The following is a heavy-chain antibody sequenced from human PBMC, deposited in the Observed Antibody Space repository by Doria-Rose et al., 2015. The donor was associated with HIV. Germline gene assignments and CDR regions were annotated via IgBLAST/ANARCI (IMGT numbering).Heavy chain of an antibody. CDR3: ARIKSSRWYHKYYFDF. CDR2: TFSDDER. Sequence: QESGPVLVKPTETLTLTCTVFGVSLSSPGMGVSWIRQPPGKALEWLANTFSDDERSYKASLKSRLTISRGTSKRQVVLTMTDMDPVDTATYYCARIKSSRWYHKYYFDFWGQGTLVIVSA. D-gene: IGHD6-13*01. V-gene: IGHV2-26*01. CDR1: GVSLSSPGMG. J-gene: IGHJ4*02.